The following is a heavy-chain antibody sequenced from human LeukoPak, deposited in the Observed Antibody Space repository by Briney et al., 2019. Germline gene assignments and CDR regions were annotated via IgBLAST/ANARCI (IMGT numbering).Heavy chain of an antibody. Sequence: KSSETLSLTCAVSGGSISCGGYSWSWIRQPPGKGLEWIGYIYHSGSTYYNPSLKSRVTISVDRSKNQFSLKLSSVTAADTAVYYCARGFDGMDVWGQGTTVTVSS. J-gene: IGHJ6*02. CDR3: ARGFDGMDV. CDR2: IYHSGST. V-gene: IGHV4-30-2*01. CDR1: GGSISCGGYS. D-gene: IGHD3-10*01.